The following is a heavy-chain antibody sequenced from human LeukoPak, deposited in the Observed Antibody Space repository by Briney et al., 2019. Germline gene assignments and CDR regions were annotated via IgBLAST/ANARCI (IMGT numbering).Heavy chain of an antibody. Sequence: GGSLRLSCAASGFTFNSYAKAWVRQAPGKGLEWVSVIGRSGGDIQYVDSVKGRFTISRDNSKNTLYLQMNSLRAEDTAVYYCAKDLEQWLVQYYFDYWGQGTLVTVSS. CDR3: AKDLEQWLVQYYFDY. CDR1: GFTFNSYA. J-gene: IGHJ4*02. CDR2: IGRSGGDI. D-gene: IGHD6-19*01. V-gene: IGHV3-23*01.